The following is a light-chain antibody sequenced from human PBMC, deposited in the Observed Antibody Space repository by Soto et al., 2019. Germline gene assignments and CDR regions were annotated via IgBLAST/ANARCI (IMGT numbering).Light chain of an antibody. Sequence: QSALTQPASVSGSPGQSITISCTGTSSDGGAYNYVSWYQQHPGKAPKLMIYDVSNRPSGVSNRFSGSKSGNTDSLTISGLQAEDEADYYCSSYTSSSTLFGGGTKITVL. CDR3: SSYTSSSTL. CDR2: DVS. CDR1: SSDGGAYNY. J-gene: IGLJ2*01. V-gene: IGLV2-14*01.